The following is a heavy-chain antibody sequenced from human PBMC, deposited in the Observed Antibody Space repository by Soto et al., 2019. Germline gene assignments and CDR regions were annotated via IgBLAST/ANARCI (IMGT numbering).Heavy chain of an antibody. CDR1: GFTFSRYG. V-gene: IGHV3-21*02. J-gene: IGHJ5*01. Sequence: EVQLVESGGGLVKPGGSLRLSCAASGFTFSRYGMNWLRQAPGQGLEWVAAISSSTGYVYYADSVKGRFSTSRDNAKNILYLEMYGLRTEDTAVYYCARDPSEGRVGNWFESWGQGTLVTVSS. CDR2: ISSSTGYV. CDR3: ARDPSEGRVGNWFES. D-gene: IGHD2-2*01.